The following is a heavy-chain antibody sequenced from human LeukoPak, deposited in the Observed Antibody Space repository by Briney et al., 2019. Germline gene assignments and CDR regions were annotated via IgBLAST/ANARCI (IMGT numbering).Heavy chain of an antibody. V-gene: IGHV3-48*03. CDR1: GFTFSNYE. CDR3: ARVEYGVAMLRH. CDR2: ISSSGNSI. Sequence: GGSLRLSCVVSGFTFSNYEINWVRQAPGKGLEWVSYISSSGNSIYYVDSVKARFTISRDNAKNSLYLQMNSLRAEDTAVYYCARVEYGVAMLRHWGQGTLVTVSS. J-gene: IGHJ4*02. D-gene: IGHD3-3*01.